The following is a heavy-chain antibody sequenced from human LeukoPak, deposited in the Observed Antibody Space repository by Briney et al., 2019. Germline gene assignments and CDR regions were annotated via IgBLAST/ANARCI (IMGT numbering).Heavy chain of an antibody. V-gene: IGHV3-11*01. CDR2: IGSSGSTI. Sequence: GGSLRLSCAASGFTFSDYYMSWIRQAPGKGLEWVSYIGSSGSTIYYADSVKGRFTISRDNAKNSLYLQMNSLRAEDTAVYYCARLRSSSFYYYYMDVWGKGTTVTVSS. J-gene: IGHJ6*03. D-gene: IGHD6-6*01. CDR3: ARLRSSSFYYYYMDV. CDR1: GFTFSDYY.